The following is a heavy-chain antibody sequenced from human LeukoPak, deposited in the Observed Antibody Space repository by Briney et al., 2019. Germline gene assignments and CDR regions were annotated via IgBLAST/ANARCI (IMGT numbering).Heavy chain of an antibody. J-gene: IGHJ6*04. V-gene: IGHV1-8*01. CDR1: GYTFTNFD. CDR3: ATNVGRAAHYYYYYALDV. Sequence: GASVKVSCKASGYTFTNFDINWVRQATGQGLEWMGWMTPNSGSTGYAQKFQGRITMTRNTSISTAYMELTSLRSEDTAVYYCATNVGRAAHYYYYYALDVWGKGTTVTVSS. D-gene: IGHD1-14*01. CDR2: MTPNSGST.